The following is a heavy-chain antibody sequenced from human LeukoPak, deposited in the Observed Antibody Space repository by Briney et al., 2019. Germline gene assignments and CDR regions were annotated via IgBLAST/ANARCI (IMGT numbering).Heavy chain of an antibody. J-gene: IGHJ4*02. CDR1: GGSFSGYY. D-gene: IGHD3-10*01. CDR2: INHSGST. CDR3: ARDYYGSGSYYWYYFDY. Sequence: PSETLSLTCAVYGGSFSGYYWSWIRQPPGKGLEGIGEINHSGSTNYNPSLKSRVTISVDTSKNQFSLKLSSVTAADTAVYYCARDYYGSGSYYWYYFDYWGQGTLVTVSS. V-gene: IGHV4-34*01.